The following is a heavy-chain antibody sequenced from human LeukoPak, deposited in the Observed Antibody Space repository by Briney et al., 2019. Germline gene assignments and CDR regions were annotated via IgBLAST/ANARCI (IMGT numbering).Heavy chain of an antibody. J-gene: IGHJ3*02. D-gene: IGHD1-26*01. V-gene: IGHV1-18*01. CDR3: ARESVGATSGAFDI. CDR2: ISAYNGNT. Sequence: GASVKVSCKASGYTFTSYGISWVRQAPGQGLEWMGWISAYNGNTNYAQKLQGRVTMTTDTATSTAYMELRSLRSDDTAVYYCARESVGATSGAFDIWGQGTMVTVSS. CDR1: GYTFTSYG.